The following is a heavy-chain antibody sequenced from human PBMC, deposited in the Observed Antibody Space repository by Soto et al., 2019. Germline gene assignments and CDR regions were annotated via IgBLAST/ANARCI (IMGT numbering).Heavy chain of an antibody. D-gene: IGHD1-26*01. Sequence: PGGSLRLSCAASGFTFSSYGMHWVRQAPGKGLEWVAVISYDGSNKYYADSVKGRFTISRDNSKNTLYLQMNSLRAEDTAVYYCAKEPGIVGATSWFDPWGQGTLVTVSS. CDR2: ISYDGSNK. CDR1: GFTFSSYG. J-gene: IGHJ5*02. CDR3: AKEPGIVGATSWFDP. V-gene: IGHV3-30*18.